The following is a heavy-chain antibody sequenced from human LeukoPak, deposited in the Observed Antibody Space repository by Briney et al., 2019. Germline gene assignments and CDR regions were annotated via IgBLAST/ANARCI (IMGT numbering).Heavy chain of an antibody. CDR1: GGSFSGYY. CDR2: INQSGST. D-gene: IGHD3-3*02. CDR3: ARGRAFFD. Sequence: SETLSLTCAVYGGSFSGYYWNWIRQPPGKGLGWIGEINQSGSTNYNPSLKSRVTISFDTSKNQFSLKLSSVTAADTAVYYCARGRAFFDWGQGTLVTVSS. J-gene: IGHJ4*02. V-gene: IGHV4-34*01.